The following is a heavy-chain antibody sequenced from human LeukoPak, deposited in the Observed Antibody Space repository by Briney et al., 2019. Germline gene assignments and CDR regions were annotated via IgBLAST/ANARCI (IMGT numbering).Heavy chain of an antibody. CDR1: GYTFTAYY. V-gene: IGHV1-2*02. Sequence: GASVKVSCKASGYTFTAYYLHWVRQAPGQGLEWMGWVNPNSGGTNYAQKFQGRVTMTRDTSISTAYMELTRLTSDDTAVYYCASGGYYYGSGSYQRDYWGQGTLVTVSS. CDR3: ASGGYYYGSGSYQRDY. J-gene: IGHJ4*02. CDR2: VNPNSGGT. D-gene: IGHD3-10*01.